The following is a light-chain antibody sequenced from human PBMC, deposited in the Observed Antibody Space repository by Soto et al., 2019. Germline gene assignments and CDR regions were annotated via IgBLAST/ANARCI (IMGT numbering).Light chain of an antibody. Sequence: QSVLTQPASVPGSPGQSITISCAGTSSDVGSYNLVSWYQQHPGKAPKLMIYEVSKRPSGVSNRFSGSKSGNTASLTISGLQAEDEADYYCCSYAGSSASFVFGTGT. CDR1: SSDVGSYNL. CDR3: CSYAGSSASFV. J-gene: IGLJ1*01. V-gene: IGLV2-23*02. CDR2: EVS.